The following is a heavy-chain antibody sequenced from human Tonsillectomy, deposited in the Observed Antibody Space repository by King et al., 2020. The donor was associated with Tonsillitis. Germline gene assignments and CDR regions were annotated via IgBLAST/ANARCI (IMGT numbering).Heavy chain of an antibody. J-gene: IGHJ4*02. CDR3: TTGSRD. Sequence: VQLVESGGGLVKPGGSLRLSCAASGFTFTTAWMTWVRQAPGKGLERGGRIKSKTDYAPIEYAAPVKGRFTLSRDNSKNTLYLQMNSLKTEDTAVYFCTTGSRDWGQGTLVSVSS. D-gene: IGHD6-13*01. V-gene: IGHV3-15*01. CDR2: IKSKTDYAPI. CDR1: GFTFTTAW.